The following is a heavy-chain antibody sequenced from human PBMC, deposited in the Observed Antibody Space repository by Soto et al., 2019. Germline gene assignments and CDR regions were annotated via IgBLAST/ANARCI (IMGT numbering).Heavy chain of an antibody. Sequence: SGPTLVNPTETLTLTCTVSGFSLSNARMGVSWIRQPPGKALEWLAHIFSNDEKSYSTSLKSRLTISKDTSKSQVVLTMTNMDPVDTATYYCARTLSYDFWSGYQNWFDPWGQGTLVTVSP. CDR2: IFSNDEK. D-gene: IGHD3-3*01. J-gene: IGHJ5*02. V-gene: IGHV2-26*01. CDR3: ARTLSYDFWSGYQNWFDP. CDR1: GFSLSNARMG.